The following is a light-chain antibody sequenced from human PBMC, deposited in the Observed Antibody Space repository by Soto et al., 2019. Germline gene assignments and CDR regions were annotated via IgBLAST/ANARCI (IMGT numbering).Light chain of an antibody. Sequence: QSALTQPASVSGSPGQSITISCTGTSSDVGGYNYVSWYQQHPGKAPKLMIYDVSNRPSGVSNRFSGSKSCNTASLTISGLQAEDEADYYCISYTSSSTPYVFGTGTKVTAL. CDR2: DVS. CDR3: ISYTSSSTPYV. J-gene: IGLJ1*01. V-gene: IGLV2-14*01. CDR1: SSDVGGYNY.